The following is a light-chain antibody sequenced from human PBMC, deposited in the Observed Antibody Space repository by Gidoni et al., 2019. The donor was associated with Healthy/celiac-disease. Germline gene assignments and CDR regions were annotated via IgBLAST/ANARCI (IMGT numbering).Light chain of an antibody. CDR1: NIGSKS. CDR3: QVWDSSSDHPV. V-gene: IGLV3-21*02. Sequence: YVLTQPPSVSVAPGQTARITCGGNNIGSKSVHWYQHKPGQAPVLIVDDDSERPSGIPARFSGSNSATTATPTIRRVEAGDEAAYYCQVWDSSSDHPVFGGGTKLTVL. CDR2: DDS. J-gene: IGLJ2*01.